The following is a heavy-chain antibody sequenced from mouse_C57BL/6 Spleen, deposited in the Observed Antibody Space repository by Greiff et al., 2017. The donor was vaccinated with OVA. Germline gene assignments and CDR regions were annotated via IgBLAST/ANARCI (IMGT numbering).Heavy chain of an antibody. V-gene: IGHV1-26*01. CDR3: ARKDYYGSSYNYFDY. CDR2: INPNNGGT. CDR1: GYTFPDYY. Sequence: EVQLQQSGPELVKPGASVKISCKASGYTFPDYYMNWVKQSHGKSLEWIGDINPNNGGTSSNQKLKGKATLTVDKSSSTADMELRSLTSEDSAVYYCARKDYYGSSYNYFDYGGQGTTLTVSS. J-gene: IGHJ2*01. D-gene: IGHD1-1*01.